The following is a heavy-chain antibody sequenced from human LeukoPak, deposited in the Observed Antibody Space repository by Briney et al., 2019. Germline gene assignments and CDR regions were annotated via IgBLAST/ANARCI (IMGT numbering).Heavy chain of an antibody. D-gene: IGHD3-10*02. CDR1: GFSLSAYS. Sequence: PGESLTLSCTASGFSLSAYSMNWVRQAPRKGLEWASTMSSSSSSNYKYYADSVKGRLTVSRDNAKNSLYLQMNSLRVEDTALYYCAELGITMIGGVWGKGTTVTISS. CDR2: MSSSSSSNYK. V-gene: IGHV3-21*01. J-gene: IGHJ6*04. CDR3: AELGITMIGGV.